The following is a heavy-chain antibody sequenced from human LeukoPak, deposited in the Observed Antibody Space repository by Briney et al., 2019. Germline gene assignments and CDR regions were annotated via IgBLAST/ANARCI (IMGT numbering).Heavy chain of an antibody. V-gene: IGHV3-48*02. CDR1: GFTFSGYG. D-gene: IGHD2-2*01. J-gene: IGHJ4*01. CDR2: ISNGNTE. CDR3: ARDYGYCRGNTCYASFDY. Sequence: PGGSLRLSCAASGFTFSGYGINWVRLAQGKGPEWVSMISNGNTEHYADSVKGRFTVSRDNARNSAYLQMNSLRDEDTAMYYCARDYGYCRGNTCYASFDYWGHGTLVTVSS.